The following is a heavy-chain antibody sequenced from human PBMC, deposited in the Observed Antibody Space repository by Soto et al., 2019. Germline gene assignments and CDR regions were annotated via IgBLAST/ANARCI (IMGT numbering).Heavy chain of an antibody. V-gene: IGHV3-30*18. CDR1: GFTFSSYG. J-gene: IGHJ4*02. Sequence: GGSLRLSCAASGFTFSSYGMHWVRQAPGKGLEWVAVISYDGSNKYYADSVKGRFTISRDNSKNTLYLQMNSLRAEDTAVYYCAKWGGRVWGQGTLVTVSS. CDR2: ISYDGSNK. CDR3: AKWGGRV. D-gene: IGHD3-16*01.